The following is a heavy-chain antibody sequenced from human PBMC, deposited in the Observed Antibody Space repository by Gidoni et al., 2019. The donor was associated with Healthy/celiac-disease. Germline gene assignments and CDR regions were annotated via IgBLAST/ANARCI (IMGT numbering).Heavy chain of an antibody. J-gene: IGHJ4*02. CDR3: ARHAPGRLIVVVIKPYFDY. Sequence: QLQLQESGPGLVKPSETLSLTCTVSGGSISSSSYYWGWIRQPPGKGLEWIGSIYYSGSTYYNPSLKSRVTISVDTSKNQFSLKLSSVTAADTAVYYCARHAPGRLIVVVIKPYFDYWGLGTLVTVSS. D-gene: IGHD3-22*01. CDR1: GGSISSSSYY. V-gene: IGHV4-39*01. CDR2: IYYSGST.